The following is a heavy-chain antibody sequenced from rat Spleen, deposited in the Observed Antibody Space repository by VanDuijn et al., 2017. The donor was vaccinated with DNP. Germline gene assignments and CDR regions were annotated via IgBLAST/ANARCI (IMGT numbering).Heavy chain of an antibody. Sequence: EVQLVESGGDLVQPGRSLKLSCVASGFTFNNYWMTWIRQVPGKGLEWFASITSSGSDTYYPDSVKGRFTISRDNARNTLYLQMDGLSSEETATYYCTRQLSGPDFWGQGVMVTVSS. V-gene: IGHV5-31*01. CDR2: ITSSGSDT. D-gene: IGHD1-1*01. CDR1: GFTFNNYW. CDR3: TRQLSGPDF. J-gene: IGHJ2*01.